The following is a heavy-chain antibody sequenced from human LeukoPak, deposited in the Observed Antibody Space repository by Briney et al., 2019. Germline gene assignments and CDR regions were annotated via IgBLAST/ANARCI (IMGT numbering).Heavy chain of an antibody. D-gene: IGHD6-13*01. J-gene: IGHJ6*02. CDR1: GFTFSSYG. Sequence: GGSLRLSCAASGFTFSSYGMHWVRQAPGKGLEWVAVISYDGSYKYYADSVKGRFTISRDNSKNTLYLQMNSLRAEDTAVYYCAKGGRDSSSSRWYETGVRDIYYYYGMDVWGQGTRVTVSS. V-gene: IGHV3-30*18. CDR2: ISYDGSYK. CDR3: AKGGRDSSSSRWYETGVRDIYYYYGMDV.